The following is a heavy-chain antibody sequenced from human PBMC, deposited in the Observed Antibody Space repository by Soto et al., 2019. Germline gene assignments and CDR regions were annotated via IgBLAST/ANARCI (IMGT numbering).Heavy chain of an antibody. CDR1: GFTFGAYS. J-gene: IGHJ4*02. D-gene: IGHD3-9*01. V-gene: IGHV3-21*01. CDR3: ARDFLTGDPREAFDY. Sequence: EVQLVESGGGLVKPGESLQISCAASGFTFGAYSLSWFRRAPGKGLEWVSSISPSSTDRYYTDSVEGRFTISRDNARNSLYLQMISLTVEDTAVYYCARDFLTGDPREAFDYWGQGTTDTVSS. CDR2: ISPSSTDR.